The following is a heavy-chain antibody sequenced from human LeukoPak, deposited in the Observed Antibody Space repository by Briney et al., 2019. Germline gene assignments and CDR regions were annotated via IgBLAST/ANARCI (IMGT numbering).Heavy chain of an antibody. J-gene: IGHJ4*02. CDR1: GYTFTGYY. Sequence: GASVKVSCKASGYTFTGYYMHWVRQAPGQGLEWMGRINPNSGGTNYAQKFQGRVNMTRDTSISTAYMELSRLRSDDTAVYYCATNGVGATLFDYWGQGTLVTVSS. V-gene: IGHV1-2*06. CDR2: INPNSGGT. D-gene: IGHD1-26*01. CDR3: ATNGVGATLFDY.